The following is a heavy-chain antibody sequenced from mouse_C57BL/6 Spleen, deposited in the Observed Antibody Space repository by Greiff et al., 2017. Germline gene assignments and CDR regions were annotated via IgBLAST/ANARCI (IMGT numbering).Heavy chain of an antibody. D-gene: IGHD2-2*01. CDR1: GFTFSDYG. V-gene: IGHV5-15*01. Sequence: EVKLVESGGGLVQPGGSLKLSCAASGFTFSDYGMAWVRQAPRKGPEWVAFISNLAYSIYYAANVKGRFTISRDNAKNTLYLAMSSLSSQDSAMSYCARHGYDGLFDYWGQGTTLTVSS. CDR3: ARHGYDGLFDY. J-gene: IGHJ2*01. CDR2: ISNLAYSI.